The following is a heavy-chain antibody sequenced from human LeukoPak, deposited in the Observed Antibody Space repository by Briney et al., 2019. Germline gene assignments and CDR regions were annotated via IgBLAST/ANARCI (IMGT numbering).Heavy chain of an antibody. CDR1: GFTFSSYG. V-gene: IGHV3-33*01. CDR2: IWYDGSNK. CDR3: ARDRNVVVVAATPLFDY. Sequence: GRSLRLSCAASGFTFSSYGMHWVRQAPGKGLEWVAVIWYDGSNKYYADSVKGRFTISRDNSKNTLYLQMNSLRAEDTAVYYCARDRNVVVVAATPLFDYWGQGTLVTASS. D-gene: IGHD2-15*01. J-gene: IGHJ4*02.